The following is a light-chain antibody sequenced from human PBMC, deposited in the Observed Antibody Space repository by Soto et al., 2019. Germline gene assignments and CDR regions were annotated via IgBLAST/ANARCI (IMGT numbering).Light chain of an antibody. J-gene: IGLJ2*01. CDR2: EVS. V-gene: IGLV2-14*01. CDR3: SSYTRSSTLV. Sequence: QSALTQPASVSGSPGQSITISCTGTSSDVGGYSYVSWYQQHPGKAPKLMIYEVSNRPSGVSNRFSGSKSGNTASLTISGLQPEDEADYYCSSYTRSSTLVFGGGTKLTVL. CDR1: SSDVGGYSY.